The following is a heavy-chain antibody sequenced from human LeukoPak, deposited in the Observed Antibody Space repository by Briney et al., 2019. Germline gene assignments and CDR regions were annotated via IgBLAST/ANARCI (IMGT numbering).Heavy chain of an antibody. CDR2: ISTSSSHI. V-gene: IGHV3-21*01. CDR1: AFTFSDHY. CDR3: VRSYYGMDV. Sequence: GSLRLSCAASAFTFSDHYMDWVRQAPGMGLEWVSSISTSSSHIYYADSVEGRFTISRDNAKNSLYLQMNSLRAEDTAVYYCVRSYYGMDVWGQGTTVSVSS. J-gene: IGHJ6*02.